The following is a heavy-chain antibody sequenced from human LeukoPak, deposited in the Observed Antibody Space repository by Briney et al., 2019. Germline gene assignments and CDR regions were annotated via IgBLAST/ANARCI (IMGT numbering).Heavy chain of an antibody. CDR2: ISGSGGST. CDR3: AKMTVAGTFFDY. D-gene: IGHD6-19*01. CDR1: GFTFSSYA. Sequence: PGGSLRLSYAASGFTFSSYAMSWVRQAPGKGLEWVSAISGSGGSTYYADSVKGRFTISRDNSKNTLYLQMNSLRAEDTAVYYCAKMTVAGTFFDYWGQGTLVTVSS. J-gene: IGHJ4*02. V-gene: IGHV3-23*01.